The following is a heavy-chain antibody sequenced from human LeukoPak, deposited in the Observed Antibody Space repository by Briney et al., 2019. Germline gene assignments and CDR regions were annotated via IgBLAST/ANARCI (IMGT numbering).Heavy chain of an antibody. V-gene: IGHV1-2*02. Sequence: ASVKVSCKASGYTFTDYYMHWVRQAPGQGLEWMGWINPNSGGTNYAQKFQGRVTMTRDTSISTAYMELSRLRSDDTAVYYCARQGLRYSGSHLSYWGQGTLVTVSS. CDR3: ARQGLRYSGSHLSY. CDR1: GYTFTDYY. CDR2: INPNSGGT. D-gene: IGHD1-26*01. J-gene: IGHJ4*02.